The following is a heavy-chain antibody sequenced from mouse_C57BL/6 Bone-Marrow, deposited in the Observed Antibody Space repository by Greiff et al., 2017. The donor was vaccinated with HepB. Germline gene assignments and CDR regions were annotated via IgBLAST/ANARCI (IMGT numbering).Heavy chain of an antibody. J-gene: IGHJ2*01. CDR1: GFTFSSYT. CDR3: VRGGNFDY. CDR2: ISSGGGNT. V-gene: IGHV5-9*03. Sequence: EVQLQQSGGGLVKPGGSLKLSCAASGFTFSSYTMSWVRQTPEKRLEWVATISSGGGNTYYPDSVKGRFTISRDNAKNSLYLQMSSLRSEDTALYYCVRGGNFDYWGQGTTLTVSS.